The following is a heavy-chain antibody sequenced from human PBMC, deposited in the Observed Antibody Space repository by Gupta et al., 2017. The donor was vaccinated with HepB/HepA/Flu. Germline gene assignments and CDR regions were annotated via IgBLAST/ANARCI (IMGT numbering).Heavy chain of an antibody. CDR1: XXTFXXXX. J-gene: IGHJ4*02. CDR2: INPNSGGT. CDR3: ARVLRYSSGYFPVGY. V-gene: IGHV1-2*02. Sequence: QVQLVXSGAEVKKPXXSVXVSCXXXXXTFXXXXXXXXXXAPGQGLEWMGWINPNSGGTNYAQKFQGRVTMTRDTSISTAYMELSRLRSDDTAVYYCARVLRYSSGYFPVGYWGQGTLVTVSS. D-gene: IGHD3-22*01.